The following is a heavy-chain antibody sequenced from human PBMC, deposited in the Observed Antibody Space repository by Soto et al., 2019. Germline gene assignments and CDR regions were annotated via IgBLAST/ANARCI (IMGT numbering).Heavy chain of an antibody. Sequence: GGSLRLSCAASGFTFSSYWMHWVRQAPGKGLEWVAVIWYDGSNKYYADSVKGRFTISRDNSKNTLYLQMNSLRAEDTAVYYCARAEGGRLYYYYGMDVWGQGTTVTVSS. CDR2: IWYDGSNK. CDR1: GFTFSSYW. V-gene: IGHV3-33*08. D-gene: IGHD4-17*01. J-gene: IGHJ6*02. CDR3: ARAEGGRLYYYYGMDV.